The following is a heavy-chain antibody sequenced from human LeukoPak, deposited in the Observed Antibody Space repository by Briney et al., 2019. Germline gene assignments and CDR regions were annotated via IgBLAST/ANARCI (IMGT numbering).Heavy chain of an antibody. CDR2: ISHIGRT. V-gene: IGHV4-59*11. J-gene: IGHJ3*02. D-gene: IGHD4-17*01. Sequence: SETLSLTCAVSGDSFSSHYWTWIRQSPGTGLEWIGYISHIGRTNYNPSLKSRVTTSIDTSKNQFSLKLRSVTAADTAVYYCARDLVTVTKGFDIWGQGTMVSVSS. CDR1: GDSFSSHY. CDR3: ARDLVTVTKGFDI.